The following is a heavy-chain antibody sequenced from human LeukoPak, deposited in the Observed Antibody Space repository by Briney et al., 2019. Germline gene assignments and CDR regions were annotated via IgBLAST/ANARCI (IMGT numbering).Heavy chain of an antibody. CDR1: GYTFTSYY. D-gene: IGHD2-15*01. V-gene: IGHV1-46*01. Sequence: ASVKVSCKASGYTFTSYYMHWVRQAPGQGLEWMGIINPSGGSTSYAQKFQGRVTMTTDTSTSTAYMELRSLRSDDTAVYYCARDIVVVAASTYWYFDYWGQGTLVTVSS. CDR3: ARDIVVVAASTYWYFDY. J-gene: IGHJ4*02. CDR2: INPSGGST.